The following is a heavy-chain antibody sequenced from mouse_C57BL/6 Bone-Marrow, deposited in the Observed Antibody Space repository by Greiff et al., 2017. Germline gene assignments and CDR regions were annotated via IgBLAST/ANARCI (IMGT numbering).Heavy chain of an antibody. D-gene: IGHD4-1*01. CDR3: ARHGTGGY. CDR2: ISSGGSYT. Sequence: DVMLVESGGDLVKPGGSLKLSCAASGFTFSSYGMSWVRQTPDKRLEWVATISSGGSYTYYPDSVKGRFTISRDNAKNTLYLQMSSLKSEDTAMYYCARHGTGGYWGQGTTLTVSS. V-gene: IGHV5-6*02. J-gene: IGHJ2*01. CDR1: GFTFSSYG.